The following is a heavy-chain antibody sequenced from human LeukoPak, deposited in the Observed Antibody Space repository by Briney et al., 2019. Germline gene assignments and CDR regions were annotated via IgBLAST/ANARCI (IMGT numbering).Heavy chain of an antibody. CDR3: AKAHYGMDV. CDR1: GFTFSSYA. V-gene: IGHV3-23*01. Sequence: GGSLRLSCAASGFTFSSYAMSWVRQAPGKGLECVSAISGSGGSTYYADSVKGRFTISRDNSKNTLYLKMKSMRAEDTDVYYCAKAHYGMDVWGRGTTVTVSS. CDR2: ISGSGGST. J-gene: IGHJ6*02.